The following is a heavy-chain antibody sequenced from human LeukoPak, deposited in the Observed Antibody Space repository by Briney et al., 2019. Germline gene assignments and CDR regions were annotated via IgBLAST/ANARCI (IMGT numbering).Heavy chain of an antibody. CDR2: IKSKTDGGTT. V-gene: IGHV3-15*01. J-gene: IGHJ4*02. CDR1: GFTFSNAW. D-gene: IGHD3-22*01. CDR3: TTDYYDSSGYRTLDY. Sequence: GGSLRLSCAASGFTFSNAWMSWVRQAPGKGLEWVGRIKSKTDGGTTDYAAPVKGRLTISRDDSKNTLYLQMNSLKTEDTAVYYCTTDYYDSSGYRTLDYWGQGTLVTVSS.